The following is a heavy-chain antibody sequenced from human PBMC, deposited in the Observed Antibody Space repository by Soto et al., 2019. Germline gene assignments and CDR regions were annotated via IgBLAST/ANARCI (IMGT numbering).Heavy chain of an antibody. CDR2: IYYSGST. V-gene: IGHV4-61*01. D-gene: IGHD5-12*01. Sequence: PSETLSLTCTVSGGSVSSGSYYWSWIRQPPGKGLEWVGYIYYSGSTNYNPSLKSRVTISVDTSKNQFSLKLSSVTAADTAVYYCARTMATHRGLPHYWGQGTLVTVSS. J-gene: IGHJ4*02. CDR1: GGSVSSGSYY. CDR3: ARTMATHRGLPHY.